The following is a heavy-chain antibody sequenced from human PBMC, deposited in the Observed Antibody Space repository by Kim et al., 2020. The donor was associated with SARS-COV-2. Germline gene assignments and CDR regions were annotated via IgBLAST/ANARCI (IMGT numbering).Heavy chain of an antibody. Sequence: GGSLRLSCAASGFTFSSYAMHWVRQAPGKGLEWVAVISYDGSNKYYADSVKGRFTISRDNSKNTLYLQMNSLRAEDTAVYYCASYDYGSGSYVPDYWGQGTLVTVSS. CDR1: GFTFSSYA. D-gene: IGHD3-10*01. CDR3: ASYDYGSGSYVPDY. J-gene: IGHJ4*02. V-gene: IGHV3-30*04. CDR2: ISYDGSNK.